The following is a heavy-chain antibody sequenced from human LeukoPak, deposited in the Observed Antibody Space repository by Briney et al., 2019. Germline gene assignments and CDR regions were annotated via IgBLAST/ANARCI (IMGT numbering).Heavy chain of an antibody. J-gene: IGHJ4*02. Sequence: GGSLRLSCAVSGFTFSNYWMSWVRQAPGKGLEWVAHIKQDESEKYYVDSVKGRFTISRVNAKNSLYLQMNSLRAEDTAIYYCARVKIVGASKFDYWGQGTLVTVSS. CDR1: GFTFSNYW. D-gene: IGHD1-26*01. CDR3: ARVKIVGASKFDY. V-gene: IGHV3-7*01. CDR2: IKQDESEK.